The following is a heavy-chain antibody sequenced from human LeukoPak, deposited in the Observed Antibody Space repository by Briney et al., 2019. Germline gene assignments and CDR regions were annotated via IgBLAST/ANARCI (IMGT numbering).Heavy chain of an antibody. J-gene: IGHJ6*02. CDR3: ARDGDYDFWSGFQSYGMDV. D-gene: IGHD3-3*01. CDR2: ISSSGSYI. Sequence: PGGSLRLSCAASGFTFSSYSMNWVRQAPGKGLEWVSSISSSGSYIYYADSVKGRFTISRDNAKNSLYLQMNSLRAEDTAVYYCARDGDYDFWSGFQSYGMDVWGQGTTVTVSS. CDR1: GFTFSSYS. V-gene: IGHV3-21*01.